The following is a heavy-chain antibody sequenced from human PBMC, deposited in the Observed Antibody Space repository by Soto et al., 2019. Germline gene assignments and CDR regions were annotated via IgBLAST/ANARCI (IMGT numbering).Heavy chain of an antibody. CDR1: GGTFSSDT. Sequence: ASVKVSCKASGGTFSSDTISWVRQAPGQGLEWMGRIIPILGIANYAQKFQGRVTITADKSTSTAYMELSSLRSEDTAVYYCARAYCGGDCYLMVGYYYYYYGMDVWGQGTTVTVLL. CDR3: ARAYCGGDCYLMVGYYYYYYGMDV. V-gene: IGHV1-69*02. CDR2: IIPILGIA. J-gene: IGHJ6*02. D-gene: IGHD2-21*02.